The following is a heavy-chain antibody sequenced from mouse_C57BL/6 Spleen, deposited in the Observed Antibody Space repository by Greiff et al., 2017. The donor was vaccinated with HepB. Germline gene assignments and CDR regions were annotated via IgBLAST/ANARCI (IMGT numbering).Heavy chain of an antibody. D-gene: IGHD1-1*01. CDR1: GYTFTSYW. CDR3: ARWYYGSSYGGYAMDY. V-gene: IGHV1-72*01. Sequence: VQLQQPGAELVKPGASVKLSCKASGYTFTSYWMHWVKQRPGRGLEWIGRIDPNSGGTKYNEKFKSKATLTVDKPSSTAYMQLSSLTSEDSAVYYWARWYYGSSYGGYAMDYWGQGTSVTVSS. CDR2: IDPNSGGT. J-gene: IGHJ4*01.